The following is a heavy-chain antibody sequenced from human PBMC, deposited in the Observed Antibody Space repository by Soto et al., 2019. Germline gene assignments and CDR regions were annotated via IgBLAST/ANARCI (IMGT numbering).Heavy chain of an antibody. CDR3: ARSPSPNSGYDYYFDY. CDR2: IYYSGST. CDR1: GGSISSSSYY. V-gene: IGHV4-39*01. J-gene: IGHJ4*02. Sequence: PSXTLSLTCTVSGGSISSSSYYWCWIRQPPGKGLEWIGSIYYSGSTYYNPSLKSRVTISVDTSKNQFSLKLSSVTAADTAVYYCARSPSPNSGYDYYFDYWGQGTLVTVSS. D-gene: IGHD5-12*01.